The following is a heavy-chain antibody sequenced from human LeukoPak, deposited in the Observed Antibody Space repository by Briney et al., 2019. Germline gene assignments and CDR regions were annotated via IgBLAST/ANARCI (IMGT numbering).Heavy chain of an antibody. V-gene: IGHV3-30-3*01. CDR1: GFTFSSYA. Sequence: GGSLRLSCAASGFTFSSYAMHWVRQAPGKGLEWVAVISYDGSNKYYADSVKGRFTISRDNSKNTLYLQMNSLRAEDTAVYYCARAGGDYGDRQRHSNWFDPWGQGTLVTVSS. J-gene: IGHJ5*02. CDR2: ISYDGSNK. CDR3: ARAGGDYGDRQRHSNWFDP. D-gene: IGHD4-17*01.